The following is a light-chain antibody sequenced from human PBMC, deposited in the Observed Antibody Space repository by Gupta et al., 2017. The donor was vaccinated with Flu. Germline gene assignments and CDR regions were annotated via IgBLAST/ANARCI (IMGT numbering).Light chain of an antibody. CDR3: QQYKTWPPLT. CDR1: QSVSSN. J-gene: IGKJ4*01. Sequence: EIVMTQSPATLSVSPVERATLSCRASQSVSSNLSWYQQKPGQAPRLLIYGASTRATGLPARFSGSAFGQEFTLTSSSPQSEHFAVYYFQQYKTWPPLTFGRGTKVEIK. V-gene: IGKV3-15*01. CDR2: GAS.